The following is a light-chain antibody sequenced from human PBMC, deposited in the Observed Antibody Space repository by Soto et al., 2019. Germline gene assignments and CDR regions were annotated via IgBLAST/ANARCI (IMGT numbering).Light chain of an antibody. CDR3: QSYDSSLSGYV. Sequence: QSVLTQPPSVSGAPGQRVTISCTGSSSNIGAGYDVHWYQQLPGTAPKLLIYGNSNRPSGVPDRFSGSKSGTSASLAITGLQAEDEAGYYCQSYDSSLSGYVFGTGTKATVL. CDR1: SSNIGAGYD. V-gene: IGLV1-40*01. CDR2: GNS. J-gene: IGLJ1*01.